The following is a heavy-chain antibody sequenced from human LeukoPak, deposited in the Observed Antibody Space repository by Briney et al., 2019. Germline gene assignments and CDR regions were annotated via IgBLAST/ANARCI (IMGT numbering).Heavy chain of an antibody. Sequence: PSETLSLTCTVSGGSISSSSYYWGWIRRPPGKGLEWIGSIYYSGSTYYNPSLKSRVTISVDTSKNQFSLKLSSVTAADTAVYYCARFRYGPVAGNADYWGQGTLVTVSS. D-gene: IGHD6-19*01. J-gene: IGHJ4*02. CDR1: GGSISSSSYY. V-gene: IGHV4-39*01. CDR2: IYYSGST. CDR3: ARFRYGPVAGNADY.